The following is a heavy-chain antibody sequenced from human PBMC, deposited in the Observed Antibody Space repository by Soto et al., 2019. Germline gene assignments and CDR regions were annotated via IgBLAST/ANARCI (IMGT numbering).Heavy chain of an antibody. CDR3: ARRRWLSGHYDY. D-gene: IGHD5-12*01. V-gene: IGHV5-51*01. J-gene: IGHJ4*02. CDR2: IYPADSET. CDR1: GYSFFSHW. Sequence: PGESLKISCKGSGYSFFSHWIGWVRQVPGKGLEWVGIIYPADSETRYSPSFQGQVTISVDKSINTAYLQWSSLKASDTAMYCCARRRWLSGHYDYWGQGTLVTVSS.